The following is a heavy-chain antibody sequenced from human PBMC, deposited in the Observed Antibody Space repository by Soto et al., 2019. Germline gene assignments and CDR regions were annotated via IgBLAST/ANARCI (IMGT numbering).Heavy chain of an antibody. Sequence: EVQLLDSGGGLVQPGGSLRLSCAASGFTFSSYAMNWVRQAPGKGLEWVSVISGSGDSTYYADSVKGRFTISRDNSTNTLYLQINSLRTEETAIYYCARRGPGTYFDYWGQGTRVTVSS. CDR3: ARRGPGTYFDY. J-gene: IGHJ4*02. V-gene: IGHV3-23*01. D-gene: IGHD6-13*01. CDR1: GFTFSSYA. CDR2: ISGSGDST.